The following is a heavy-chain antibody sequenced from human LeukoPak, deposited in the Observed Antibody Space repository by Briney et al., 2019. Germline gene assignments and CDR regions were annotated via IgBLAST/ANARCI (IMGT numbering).Heavy chain of an antibody. CDR1: GYTFTSYG. CDR2: ITAYNDNT. Sequence: ASVKVSCKASGYTFTSYGISWVRQAPGQGLEWIGWITAYNDNTNYAQKLQGRVTMTTDTSTSKAYMELRSLRSDDTAVYYCARALLWFGEPSHIDYWGQGTLVTASS. V-gene: IGHV1-18*01. J-gene: IGHJ4*02. CDR3: ARALLWFGEPSHIDY. D-gene: IGHD3-10*01.